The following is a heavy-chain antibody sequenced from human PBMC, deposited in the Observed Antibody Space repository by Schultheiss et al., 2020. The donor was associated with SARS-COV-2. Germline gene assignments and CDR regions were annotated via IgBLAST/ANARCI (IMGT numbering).Heavy chain of an antibody. D-gene: IGHD5-18*01. J-gene: IGHJ4*02. CDR2: INHSGRT. Sequence: SETLSLTCTVSGYSINSGHYWGWIRQPQGKGLEWIGSINHSGRTYFNPSLKSRVTISVDTSESQFSLRLSSVTAADTAIYYCARADMDTAMVTFDFWGQGTLVTVSS. CDR3: ARADMDTAMVTFDF. CDR1: GYSINSGHY. V-gene: IGHV4-38-2*02.